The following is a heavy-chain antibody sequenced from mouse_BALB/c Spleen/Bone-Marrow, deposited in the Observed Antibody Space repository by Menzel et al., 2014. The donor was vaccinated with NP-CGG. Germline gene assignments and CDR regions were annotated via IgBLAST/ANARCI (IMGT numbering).Heavy chain of an antibody. CDR2: IDPYNGGT. Sequence: VHVKQSGPELVKPGASVKVSRKASGYAFTSYNMYWVKQSHGKSLEWIGYIDPYNGGTSYNQKFKGKATLTVDKSSSTAYMHLNSLTSEDSAVYYCARSILGAMDYWGQGTSVTVSS. CDR1: GYAFTSYN. D-gene: IGHD4-1*01. V-gene: IGHV1S135*01. CDR3: ARSILGAMDY. J-gene: IGHJ4*01.